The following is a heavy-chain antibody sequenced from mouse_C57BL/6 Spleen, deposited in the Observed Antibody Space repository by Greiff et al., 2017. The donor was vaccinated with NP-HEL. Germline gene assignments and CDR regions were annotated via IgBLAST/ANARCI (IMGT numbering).Heavy chain of an antibody. V-gene: IGHV2-5*01. CDR2: IWRGGST. CDR3: AKEEVTTVVDWYFDV. J-gene: IGHJ1*03. CDR1: GFSLTSYG. D-gene: IGHD1-1*01. Sequence: VKLVESGPGLVQPSQSLSITCTVSGFSLTSYGVHWVRQSPGKGLEWLGVIWRGGSTDYNAAFMSRLSITKDNSKSQVFFKMNSLQADDTAIYYCAKEEVTTVVDWYFDVWGTGTTVTVSS.